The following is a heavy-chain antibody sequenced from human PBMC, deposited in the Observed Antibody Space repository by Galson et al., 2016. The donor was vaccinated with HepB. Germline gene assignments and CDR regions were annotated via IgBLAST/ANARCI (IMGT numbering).Heavy chain of an antibody. CDR1: GCSFPTHW. CDR3: ARQTKQGPLDC. J-gene: IGHJ4*01. D-gene: IGHD1-14*01. Sequence: QSGAEVKKPGESLKISCEASGCSFPTHWIGWVRQLPGKGLEWMGMIFPGDSDTRYSPSFQGHVTISADKSITTAYLQWTNLKASDTAVYYCARQTKQGPLDCWGQGTLVTVSS. V-gene: IGHV5-51*01. CDR2: IFPGDSDT.